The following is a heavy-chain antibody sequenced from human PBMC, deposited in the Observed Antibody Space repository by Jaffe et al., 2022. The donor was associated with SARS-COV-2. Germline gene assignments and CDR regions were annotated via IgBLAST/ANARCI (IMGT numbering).Heavy chain of an antibody. CDR2: IWYDGSNK. J-gene: IGHJ3*02. Sequence: QVQLVESGGGVVQPGRSLRLSCAASGFTFSSYGMHWVRQAPGKGLEWVAVIWYDGSNKYYADSVKGRFTISRDNSKNTLYLQMNSLRAEDTAVYYCAKDSVGAFDIWGQGTMVTVSS. CDR3: AKDSVGAFDI. D-gene: IGHD3-16*01. CDR1: GFTFSSYG. V-gene: IGHV3-33*06.